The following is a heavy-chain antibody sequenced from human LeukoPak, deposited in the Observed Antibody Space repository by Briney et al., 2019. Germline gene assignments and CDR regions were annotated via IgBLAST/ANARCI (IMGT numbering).Heavy chain of an antibody. Sequence: GGSLRLSCAASGFAFSSYAMSWVRQAPGEGLEWVSGISASGATTYYADSVKGRFTISRDNPKSTLFLQLSSLRAEDTAVYYCAKDRDGYNPSNFDYWGQGTLVTVSS. CDR2: ISASGATT. CDR3: AKDRDGYNPSNFDY. CDR1: GFAFSSYA. V-gene: IGHV3-23*01. D-gene: IGHD5-24*01. J-gene: IGHJ4*02.